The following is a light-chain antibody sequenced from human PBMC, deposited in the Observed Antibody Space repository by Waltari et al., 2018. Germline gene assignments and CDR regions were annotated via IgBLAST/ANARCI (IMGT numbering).Light chain of an antibody. CDR2: RAS. Sequence: DIQMTQSPSTLSASVGDRVTITCRASQSIGAWLAGYQQKPGKVPELLIYRASTLETGVPSRFSGSGSGTEFTLSISSLQPEDFATYYCQQCNSYPFTFGGGTKVEI. CDR3: QQCNSYPFT. CDR1: QSIGAW. J-gene: IGKJ4*01. V-gene: IGKV1-5*03.